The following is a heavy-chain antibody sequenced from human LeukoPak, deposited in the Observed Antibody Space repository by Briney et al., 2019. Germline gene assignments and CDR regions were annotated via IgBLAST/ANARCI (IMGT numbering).Heavy chain of an antibody. V-gene: IGHV3-9*01. D-gene: IGHD3-3*01. CDR3: ARDQSTIFGVVSMGY. CDR1: GFTFDDYA. J-gene: IGHJ4*02. CDR2: ISWNSGSI. Sequence: GGSLRLSCAASGFTFDDYAMHWVRQAPGKGLEWVSGISWNSGSIGYADSMKGRFTVSRDNAKNSLYLQMNRLRAEDTAVYYCARDQSTIFGVVSMGYWGQGTLVTVSS.